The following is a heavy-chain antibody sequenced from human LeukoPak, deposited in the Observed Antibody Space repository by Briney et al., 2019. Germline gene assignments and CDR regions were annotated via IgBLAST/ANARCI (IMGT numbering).Heavy chain of an antibody. CDR1: GGSISTSNYY. CDR2: IFYSGST. V-gene: IGHV4-39*07. CDR3: ARDTAPIVGVPFDP. J-gene: IGHJ5*02. D-gene: IGHD1-26*01. Sequence: KASETLSLTCTVSGGSISTSNYYWGWIRQPPGKGLEWIGNIFYSGSTYYSPSLKSRVTISLDTSRNQFSLKLTSVTAADTAVYYCARDTAPIVGVPFDPWGQGTLVTVSS.